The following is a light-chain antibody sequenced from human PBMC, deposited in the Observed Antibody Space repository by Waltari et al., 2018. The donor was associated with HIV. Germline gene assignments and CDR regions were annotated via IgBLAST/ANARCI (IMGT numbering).Light chain of an antibody. Sequence: QSALTQPASMSGSPGQSITISCTGTSSDIGGYGYVSWYQQHPGKVPKLILYGVTELPSGISSRFSGSKSGATASLTISGLQTEDEADYYCSSYTSSRTLLFGGGTKVTVL. CDR3: SSYTSSRTLL. V-gene: IGLV2-14*03. J-gene: IGLJ2*01. CDR1: SSDIGGYGY. CDR2: GVT.